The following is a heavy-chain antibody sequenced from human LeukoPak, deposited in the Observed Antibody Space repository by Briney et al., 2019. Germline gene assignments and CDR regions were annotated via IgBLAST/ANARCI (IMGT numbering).Heavy chain of an antibody. CDR3: AKETMVTLGSYFHY. J-gene: IGHJ4*02. D-gene: IGHD4-23*01. CDR2: ISHDGGNK. Sequence: PGRPLRLSCAVSGFTLSSCGMHWVRQAPGKGLEWLAGISHDGGNKYYADSVKGRFTISRDNSQNTLDLQMNSLRAEDTALYYCAKETMVTLGSYFHYWGQGTQVTASS. CDR1: GFTLSSCG. V-gene: IGHV3-30*18.